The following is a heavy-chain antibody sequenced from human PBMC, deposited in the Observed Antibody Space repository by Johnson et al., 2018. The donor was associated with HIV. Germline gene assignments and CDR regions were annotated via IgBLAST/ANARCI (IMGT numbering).Heavy chain of an antibody. CDR2: IRYDGRNK. V-gene: IGHV3-30*02. D-gene: IGHD6-13*01. CDR1: GFTFSSYG. J-gene: IGHJ3*02. CDR3: AKGLGRAAAGTRNAFDI. Sequence: QVQLVESGGGLVQPGGSLRLSCVASGFTFSSYGMHWVRQAPGKGLEWVAFIRYDGRNKYYADSVKGRFTISRDNSKNTLYLQMNSLRAEDTAVYYCAKGLGRAAAGTRNAFDIWGQGTVVTVSS.